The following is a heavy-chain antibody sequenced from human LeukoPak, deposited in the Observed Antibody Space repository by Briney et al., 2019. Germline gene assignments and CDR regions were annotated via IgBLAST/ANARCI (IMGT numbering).Heavy chain of an antibody. V-gene: IGHV4-31*03. CDR3: ARSRYDGSGYWDY. CDR1: GGSISSGTYY. CDR2: ISYSGST. J-gene: IGHJ4*02. Sequence: LSLTCTVSGGSISSGTYYWNWIRQHPGKGLEWIAYISYSGSTYYNPSLKSRVTMSVDTSKNQFSLKLSSVTAADTAVYYCARSRYDGSGYWDYWGQGTLVTVSS. D-gene: IGHD3-22*01.